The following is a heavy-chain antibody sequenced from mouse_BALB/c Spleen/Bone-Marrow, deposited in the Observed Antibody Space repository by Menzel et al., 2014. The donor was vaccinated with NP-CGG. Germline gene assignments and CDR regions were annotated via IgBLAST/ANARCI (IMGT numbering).Heavy chain of an antibody. CDR3: ARIYYYGRDY. CDR1: GYTFTNYW. Sequence: QVHVKQSGAELAKPGASVKMSCKASGYTFTNYWMHWAKQRPGQGLEWIGYINPSTGYTEYNQKFKDKATLTADKSSSTAYMQLSSLTSEDSAVYYCARIYYYGRDYWGQGTTLTVSS. V-gene: IGHV1-7*01. D-gene: IGHD1-1*01. CDR2: INPSTGYT. J-gene: IGHJ2*01.